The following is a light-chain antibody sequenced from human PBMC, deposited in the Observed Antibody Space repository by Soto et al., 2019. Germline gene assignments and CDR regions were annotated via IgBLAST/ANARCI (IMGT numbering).Light chain of an antibody. Sequence: QPVLTQSSSASASLGSWVKLTCTRSSAHSTYIIAWHQQQPGKAPRYLMNIDGNGGYNTGSGVPGRFSGSGSGADRYLTISHHQFEDEADYYCETWGSHPNWVFGGGTKLTVL. CDR2: IDGNGGY. CDR1: SAHSTYI. V-gene: IGLV4-60*02. J-gene: IGLJ3*02. CDR3: ETWGSHPNWV.